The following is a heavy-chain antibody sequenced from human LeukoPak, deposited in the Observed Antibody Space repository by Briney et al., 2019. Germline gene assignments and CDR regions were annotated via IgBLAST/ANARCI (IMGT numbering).Heavy chain of an antibody. CDR1: DGSMTNYY. J-gene: IGHJ5*02. CDR2: MRTSGNN. Sequence: TSETLSLTCTVSDGSMTNYYWSWIRQPAGKGLEWIGRMRTSGNNNYNPSLASRVSMSVDTSKRQLSLKLSSVTAADTAVYYCARDRHYFDSSGYLNWFDPWGQGTLVTVSS. CDR3: ARDRHYFDSSGYLNWFDP. D-gene: IGHD3-22*01. V-gene: IGHV4-4*07.